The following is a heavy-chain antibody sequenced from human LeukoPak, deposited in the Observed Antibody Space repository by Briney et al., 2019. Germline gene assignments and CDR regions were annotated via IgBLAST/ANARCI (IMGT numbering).Heavy chain of an antibody. Sequence: PGGSLRLSCAASGFTISSYAMSWVRQAPGKGLEWVSAISGSGGSTYYADSVKGRFTISRDNSKNTLYLQMNSLRAEDTAVYYCAWDDFWSGYYIWGQGTLVTVSS. CDR3: AWDDFWSGYYI. V-gene: IGHV3-23*01. J-gene: IGHJ4*02. CDR2: ISGSGGST. CDR1: GFTISSYA. D-gene: IGHD3-3*01.